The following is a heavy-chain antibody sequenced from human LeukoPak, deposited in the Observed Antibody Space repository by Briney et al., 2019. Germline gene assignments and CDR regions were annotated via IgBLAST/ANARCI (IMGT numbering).Heavy chain of an antibody. V-gene: IGHV1-46*01. CDR1: GYTFTNYY. J-gene: IGHJ4*02. D-gene: IGHD6-13*01. CDR3: ARIAAAAGADC. Sequence: ASVKVSCKASGYTFTNYYMHWVRQAPGQGLEWMGIINPSGGSTSYAQKFQGIFTMTRDTSTSTVYMELSSLRSEDTAVYYCARIAAAAGADCWGQGTLVTVSS. CDR2: INPSGGST.